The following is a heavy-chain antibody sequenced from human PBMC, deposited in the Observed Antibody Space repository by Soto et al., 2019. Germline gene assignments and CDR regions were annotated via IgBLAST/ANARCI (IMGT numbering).Heavy chain of an antibody. Sequence: GGSLRLSCAASGFTFSSYAMHWVRQAPGKGLEYVSAISSNGGSTYYANSVKGRFTISRDNSKNTLCLQMGSLRAEDMAVYYCARGPVQRITIFGAIDYWGQGTLVTVSS. D-gene: IGHD3-3*01. CDR1: GFTFSSYA. V-gene: IGHV3-64*01. J-gene: IGHJ4*02. CDR2: ISSNGGST. CDR3: ARGPVQRITIFGAIDY.